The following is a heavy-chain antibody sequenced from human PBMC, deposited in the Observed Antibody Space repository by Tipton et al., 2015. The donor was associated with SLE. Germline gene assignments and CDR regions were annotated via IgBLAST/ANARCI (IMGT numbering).Heavy chain of an antibody. D-gene: IGHD5-12*01. CDR1: GFTFSSYG. J-gene: IGHJ3*02. CDR3: ASWRGRQHVGNGYDSYAFDI. V-gene: IGHV3-33*08. Sequence: RSLRLSCAASGFTFSSYGMHWVRQAPGKGLEWVADIWYDGSNKYYADSVKGRFTISRDNSKNTLYLQMNSLRAEDTAVYYCASWRGRQHVGNGYDSYAFDIWGQGTMVTVSS. CDR2: IWYDGSNK.